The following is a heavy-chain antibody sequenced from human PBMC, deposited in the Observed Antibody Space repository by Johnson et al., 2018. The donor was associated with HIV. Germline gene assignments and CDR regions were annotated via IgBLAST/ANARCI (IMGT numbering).Heavy chain of an antibody. J-gene: IGHJ3*02. D-gene: IGHD5-24*01. CDR3: ARACRDGYTCDVFDI. CDR2: IFSGGDT. CDR1: GFTFSNYA. V-gene: IGHV3-66*01. Sequence: EVQLVESGGGVVQPGRSLRLSCAASGFTFSNYAIHWVRQAPGKGLEWVSVIFSGGDTYYGDSVRGRFSISRDNSKNTLYLQMKSLRADDTAVYYCARACRDGYTCDVFDIWGQGTMVTVSS.